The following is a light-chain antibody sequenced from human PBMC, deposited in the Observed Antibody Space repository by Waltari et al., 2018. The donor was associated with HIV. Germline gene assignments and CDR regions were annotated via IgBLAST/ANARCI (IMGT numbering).Light chain of an antibody. Sequence: QPALTQPAPVSGSPGQSITIPCAAPSSDVGGYNYLSWYQQHPGKAPKLMIYEVSNRPSGVSNRFSGSKSGNTASLTISGLQAEDEADYYCSSYTSSSTLVFGTGTKVTVL. J-gene: IGLJ1*01. CDR3: SSYTSSSTLV. CDR2: EVS. V-gene: IGLV2-14*01. CDR1: SSDVGGYNY.